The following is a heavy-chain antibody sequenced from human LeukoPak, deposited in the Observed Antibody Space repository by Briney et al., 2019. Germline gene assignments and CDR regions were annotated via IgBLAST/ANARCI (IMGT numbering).Heavy chain of an antibody. D-gene: IGHD6-13*01. CDR1: GFTFDDYG. CDR3: ARDEGKGSSWLLDY. CDR2: IKQDGSEK. V-gene: IGHV3-7*01. J-gene: IGHJ4*02. Sequence: GGSLRLSCAASGFTFDDYGMSWVRQAPGKGLEWVANIKQDGSEKYYVDSVKVRFTISRDNAKNSLYLQMHSLRAEDTAVYYCARDEGKGSSWLLDYWGQGTLVTVSS.